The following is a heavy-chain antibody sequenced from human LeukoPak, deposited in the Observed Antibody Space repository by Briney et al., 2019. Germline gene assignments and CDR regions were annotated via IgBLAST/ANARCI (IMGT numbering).Heavy chain of an antibody. D-gene: IGHD6-19*01. CDR1: GFTFSSYA. CDR2: ISYDGSNK. V-gene: IGHV3-30-3*01. Sequence: GGSLRLSCAASGFTFSSYAMHWVRQAPGKGLEWVAVISYDGSNKYYADSVKGRFTISRDNSKNALYLQMNSLRPEDTAVYYCARDWGRRYSSGWYGDFDYWGQGTLVTVSS. J-gene: IGHJ4*02. CDR3: ARDWGRRYSSGWYGDFDY.